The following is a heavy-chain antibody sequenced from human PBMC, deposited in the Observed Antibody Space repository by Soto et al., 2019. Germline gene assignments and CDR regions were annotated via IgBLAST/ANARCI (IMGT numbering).Heavy chain of an antibody. Sequence: SETLSLTCAVYGGSFSGYYWSWIRQPPGKGLEWIGEINHSGSTNYNPSLKSRVTISVDTSKNQFSLKLSSVTAADTAVYYCARGHCSSTSCYRGGFYYYYYGMDVWGQGTTVTVS. J-gene: IGHJ6*02. CDR3: ARGHCSSTSCYRGGFYYYYYGMDV. V-gene: IGHV4-34*01. D-gene: IGHD2-2*01. CDR2: INHSGST. CDR1: GGSFSGYY.